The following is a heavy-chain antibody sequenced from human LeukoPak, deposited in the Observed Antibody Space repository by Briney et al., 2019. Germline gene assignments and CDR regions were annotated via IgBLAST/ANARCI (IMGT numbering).Heavy chain of an antibody. Sequence: SETLSLTCTVSGGSISSGGYYWRWIRQHPGKGLEWIGYIYYSGSTYYNPSLKSRVTISVDTSKNQFSLKLSSVTAADTAVYYCAAGLDDAFDIWGQGTMVTVSS. J-gene: IGHJ3*02. CDR2: IYYSGST. CDR1: GGSISSGGYY. V-gene: IGHV4-31*03. CDR3: AAGLDDAFDI.